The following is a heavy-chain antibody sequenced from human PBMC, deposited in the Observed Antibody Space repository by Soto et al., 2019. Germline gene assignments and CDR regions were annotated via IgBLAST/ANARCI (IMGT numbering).Heavy chain of an antibody. CDR1: GGSFSDYF. V-gene: IGHV4-34*01. J-gene: IGHJ6*02. CDR3: ARQPVSLNGKFFFYQHGMDV. Sequence: SETLSLTCAVYGGSFSDYFWSWICQPPGKGLEWIGEIYHSGTTHYNPSLKSRVTISVDTSKNQFSLRLSSVTAADTAVYYCARQPVSLNGKFFFYQHGMDVWGQGTTVTVSS. CDR2: IYHSGTT. D-gene: IGHD2-8*01.